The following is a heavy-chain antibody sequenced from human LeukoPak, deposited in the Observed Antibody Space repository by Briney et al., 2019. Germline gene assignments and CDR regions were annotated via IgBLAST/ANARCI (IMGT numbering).Heavy chain of an antibody. J-gene: IGHJ6*02. V-gene: IGHV1-2*02. CDR2: INPNSGGT. D-gene: IGHD6-6*01. Sequence: GASVKVSCKVSGYTLTELSMHWVRQAPGQGLEWMGWINPNSGGTNYAQKFQGRVTMTRDTSISTAYMELSRLRSDDTAVYYCARPSEHNSSSGMDVWGQGTTVTVSS. CDR3: ARPSEHNSSSGMDV. CDR1: GYTLTELS.